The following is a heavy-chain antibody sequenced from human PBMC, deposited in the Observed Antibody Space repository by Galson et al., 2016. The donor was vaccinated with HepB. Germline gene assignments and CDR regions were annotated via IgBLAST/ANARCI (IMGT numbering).Heavy chain of an antibody. V-gene: IGHV3-30*04. CDR3: AKSPATAGAYYFVS. J-gene: IGHJ4*02. CDR2: ISYDGSVK. CDR1: GFLFSSHA. D-gene: IGHD6-13*01. Sequence: SLRLSCAASGFLFSSHAMHWVRQAPGKGLEWLALISYDGSVKYYADSAKGRFTISRDNSNNTMYVHMTGLRAENAAGYYCAKSPATAGAYYFVSWGQGTLVTVSS.